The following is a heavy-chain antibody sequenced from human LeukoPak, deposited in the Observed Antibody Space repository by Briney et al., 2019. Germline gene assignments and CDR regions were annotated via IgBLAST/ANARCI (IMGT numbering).Heavy chain of an antibody. CDR3: ARRWISRVTTGWFDP. CDR2: IYHSGST. D-gene: IGHD4-17*01. V-gene: IGHV4-38-2*02. Sequence: PSETLSLTCTISGYSISSGYYWGWIRQPPGKGLEWIGSIYHSGSTNYNPSLKSRVTISVDTSKNQFSLKLSSVTAADTAVYYCARRWISRVTTGWFDPWGQGTLVTVSS. CDR1: GYSISSGYY. J-gene: IGHJ5*02.